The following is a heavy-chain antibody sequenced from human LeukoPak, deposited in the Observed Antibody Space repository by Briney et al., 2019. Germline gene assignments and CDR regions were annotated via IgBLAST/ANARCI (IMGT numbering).Heavy chain of an antibody. J-gene: IGHJ3*02. V-gene: IGHV4-31*03. Sequence: SETLSLTCTVSGGSISSGGYYWSWIRQHPGKGLEWIGYIYYSGSTYYNPSLKSRVTISVDTSKNQFSLKLSSVTAADTAVYYCARHRAEMATITDDAFDMWGQGTMVTVSS. D-gene: IGHD5-24*01. CDR1: GGSISSGGYY. CDR2: IYYSGST. CDR3: ARHRAEMATITDDAFDM.